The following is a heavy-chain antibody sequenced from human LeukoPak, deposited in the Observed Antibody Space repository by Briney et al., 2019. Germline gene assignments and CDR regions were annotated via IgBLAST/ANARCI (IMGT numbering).Heavy chain of an antibody. Sequence: GGSLRLSCAASGFTFSSYEMNWVRQAPGKGLEWVGFIRSKAYGGTTEYAASVKGRFTISRDDSKSIAYLQMNSLKTEDTAVYYCTREGDWPDDYWGQGTLVTVSS. J-gene: IGHJ4*02. CDR2: IRSKAYGGTT. D-gene: IGHD3/OR15-3a*01. V-gene: IGHV3-49*04. CDR1: GFTFSSYE. CDR3: TREGDWPDDY.